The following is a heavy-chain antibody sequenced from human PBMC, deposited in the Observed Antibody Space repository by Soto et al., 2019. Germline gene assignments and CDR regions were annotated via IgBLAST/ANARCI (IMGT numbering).Heavy chain of an antibody. CDR1: GFTFSSYS. D-gene: IGHD3-3*01. J-gene: IGHJ5*02. CDR2: ISSSSSYI. CDR3: AREVLERTNRYFWSEPSGFDP. V-gene: IGHV3-21*01. Sequence: PGGSLRLSCAASGFTFSSYSMNLVRQAPGKGLEWVSSISSSSSYIYYADSVKGRFTISRDNAKNSLYLQMNSLRAEDTAVYYCAREVLERTNRYFWSEPSGFDPWGQGTLVTVSS.